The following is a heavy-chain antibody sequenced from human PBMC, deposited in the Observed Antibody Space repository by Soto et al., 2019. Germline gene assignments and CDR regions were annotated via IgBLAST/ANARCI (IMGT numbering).Heavy chain of an antibody. CDR3: GRGSGPNWFDP. D-gene: IGHD3-10*01. Sequence: QVQLVQSGAEVKKPGASVKVSCKASGYTFTSYAMHWVRQAPGQRLEWMGWINAGNGNTKYSQKFQGRVTITRDTSASTAYMELSSLRSEDTAVYYCGRGSGPNWFDPWGQGTLVTVSS. V-gene: IGHV1-3*01. J-gene: IGHJ5*02. CDR2: INAGNGNT. CDR1: GYTFTSYA.